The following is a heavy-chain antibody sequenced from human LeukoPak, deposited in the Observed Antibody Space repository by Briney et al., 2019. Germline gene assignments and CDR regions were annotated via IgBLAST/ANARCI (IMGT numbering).Heavy chain of an antibody. V-gene: IGHV4-59*08. J-gene: IGHJ4*02. CDR3: ARHITRAVVPAAPPDDY. CDR1: GGSISGYY. D-gene: IGHD2-2*01. CDR2: LYYMRGA. Sequence: PSETLSLTCTVSGGSISGYYWSWSRQPPGKGVEWIGNLYYMRGAWYKSSLKSRVTTSVDTSRNEFSLKLSSVTAADTAVYYCARHITRAVVPAAPPDDYWGQGTLVTVSS.